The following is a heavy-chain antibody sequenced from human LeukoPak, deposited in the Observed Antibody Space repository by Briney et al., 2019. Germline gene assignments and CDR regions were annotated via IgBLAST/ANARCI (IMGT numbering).Heavy chain of an antibody. J-gene: IGHJ4*02. V-gene: IGHV3-23*01. Sequence: GGSLRLSCAASGFTFSIYAITWVRQAPGKGLEWDSTISGSGGSTYYADSVKGRFTISRDNSKNTLYLQMNSLRPEDTAIYYCAKDYSGSWYYFDYWGQRTLVAVSS. CDR3: AKDYSGSWYYFDY. CDR1: GFTFSIYA. CDR2: ISGSGGST. D-gene: IGHD6-13*01.